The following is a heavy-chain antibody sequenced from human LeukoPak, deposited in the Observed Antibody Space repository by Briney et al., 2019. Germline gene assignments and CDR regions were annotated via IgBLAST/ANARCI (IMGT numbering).Heavy chain of an antibody. CDR1: GFTFSTYG. CDR3: ATNQIMIREYYFDY. Sequence: PGGSLRFSCAASGFTFSTYGMHWVRQAPGKGLEWVAVIWYDGSNKYYADSVKGRFTISRDNSKNTLYLQMNSLRAEDTAVYYCATNQIMIREYYFDYWGQGTLVTVSS. CDR2: IWYDGSNK. J-gene: IGHJ4*02. V-gene: IGHV3-33*01. D-gene: IGHD3-16*01.